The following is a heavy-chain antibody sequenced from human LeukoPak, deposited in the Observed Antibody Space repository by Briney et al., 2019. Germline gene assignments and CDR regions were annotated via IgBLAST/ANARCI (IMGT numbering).Heavy chain of an antibody. V-gene: IGHV4-59*01. CDR3: AIDRSSGWTGVFDI. Sequence: SETLSLTCNVSGGSISSYYWSWIRQSPGKGLEWIGYINYSGSTKYNPSLESRVTISIDTSKNHFSLKLGSVTAADTAVYYCAIDRSSGWTGVFDIWGRGTMVTVSS. J-gene: IGHJ3*02. D-gene: IGHD6-19*01. CDR2: INYSGST. CDR1: GGSISSYY.